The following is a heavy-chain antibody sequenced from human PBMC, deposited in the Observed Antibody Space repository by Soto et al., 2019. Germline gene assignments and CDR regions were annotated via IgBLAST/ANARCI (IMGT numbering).Heavy chain of an antibody. V-gene: IGHV3-23*01. Sequence: GGSLRLSCAASGFTFSSYAMSWVRQPPGKGLELGSPISGSGGGGYYADSGRGRFTNTRDNSKNTLYLQMNSLRAEDTAVYYCANLDVDTAMVPEYFQHWGQGTLVTVSS. CDR1: GFTFSSYA. D-gene: IGHD5-18*01. CDR2: ISGSGGGG. J-gene: IGHJ1*01. CDR3: ANLDVDTAMVPEYFQH.